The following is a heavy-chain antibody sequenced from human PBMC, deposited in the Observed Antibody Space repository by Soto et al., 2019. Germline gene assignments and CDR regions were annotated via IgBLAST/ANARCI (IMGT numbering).Heavy chain of an antibody. V-gene: IGHV1-46*03. CDR2: INPRGGST. J-gene: IGHJ4*02. D-gene: IGHD6-19*01. CDR3: ARDGGWSEGGVID. Sequence: QVQLVQSGAEVKKPGASVKVSCKASGYTFTSYYMHWVRQTPGQGLEWMGIINPRGGSTSYAQKFQARVTMIRDTSTSTVYMELSTMRSEDTAVYYCARDGGWSEGGVIDWGQGTLVTVSS. CDR1: GYTFTSYY.